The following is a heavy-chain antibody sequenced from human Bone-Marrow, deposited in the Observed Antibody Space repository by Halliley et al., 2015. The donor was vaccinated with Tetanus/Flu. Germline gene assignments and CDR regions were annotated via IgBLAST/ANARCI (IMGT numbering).Heavy chain of an antibody. V-gene: IGHV1-69*01. CDR1: GGTFSSYG. CDR3: ARDVPYDDVLAGYYSQNYFDH. Sequence: QLVQSGAEVKKVGSSVRVSCQASGGTFSSYGVSWVRQAPGQGLEWLGGTIPMLGTTNYAQKFRARVTFTADESTDTVYMELSSLRAEDTAIYYCARDVPYDDVLAGYYSQNYFDHWGQGSLVTFSS. J-gene: IGHJ4*02. CDR2: TIPMLGTT. D-gene: IGHD3-9*01.